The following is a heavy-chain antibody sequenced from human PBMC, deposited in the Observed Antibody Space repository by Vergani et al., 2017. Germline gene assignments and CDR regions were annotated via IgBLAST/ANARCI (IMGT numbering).Heavy chain of an antibody. CDR1: GGTFSSYA. Sequence: QVQLVQSGAEVKKPGSSVKVSCKASGGTFSSYAISWVRQAPGQGLEWMGRIIPIFGTANYAQKFQGRVTITADESTSTAYMGLSSLRSEDTAVYYCARGEVDTAMVIIRSYGMDVWGQGTTVTVSS. J-gene: IGHJ6*02. CDR3: ARGEVDTAMVIIRSYGMDV. V-gene: IGHV1-69*18. D-gene: IGHD5-18*01. CDR2: IIPIFGTA.